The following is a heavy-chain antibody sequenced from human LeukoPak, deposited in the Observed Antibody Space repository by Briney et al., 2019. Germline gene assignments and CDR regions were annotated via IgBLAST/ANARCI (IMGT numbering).Heavy chain of an antibody. V-gene: IGHV4-39*01. CDR2: IYYSGST. CDR1: GGSISGTTHY. CDR3: ARHEYSYGNFDY. J-gene: IGHJ4*02. D-gene: IGHD5-18*01. Sequence: PSETLSLTCTVSGGSISGTTHYWGWIRQPPGKGLEWSGSIYYSGSTYYNPSLKSRVTISVDTSKNQFSLKLSSVTAADAAVYYCARHEYSYGNFDYWGQGTLVTVSS.